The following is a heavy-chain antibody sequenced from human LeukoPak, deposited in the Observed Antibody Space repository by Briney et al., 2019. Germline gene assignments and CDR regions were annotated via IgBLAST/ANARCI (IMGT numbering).Heavy chain of an antibody. CDR3: ARRRSIVGAKGWFDP. J-gene: IGHJ5*02. Sequence: SETLSLTCAVSGGSISSVNWWTWVRQPPGKGLEWIGEIYHSGSTNYNPSLKSRVTISVDKSKNQFSLKLSSVTAADTAVYYCARRRSIVGAKGWFDPWGQGTLVTVSS. CDR2: IYHSGST. D-gene: IGHD1-26*01. CDR1: GGSISSVNW. V-gene: IGHV4-4*02.